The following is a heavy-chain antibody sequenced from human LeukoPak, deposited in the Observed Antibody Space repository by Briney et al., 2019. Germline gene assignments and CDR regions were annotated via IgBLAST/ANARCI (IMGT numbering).Heavy chain of an antibody. V-gene: IGHV1-18*01. CDR3: ARGSSGWYNDY. CDR2: ISAYNGDT. J-gene: IGHJ4*02. Sequence: GASVKLSCKASGYTFTSYGISWVRQAPGQGLEWMGWISAYNGDTNYAQKLQGRVTMTTDTSTSTAYMELRSLGSDDTAVYYCARGSSGWYNDYWGQGTLVTVSS. D-gene: IGHD6-19*01. CDR1: GYTFTSYG.